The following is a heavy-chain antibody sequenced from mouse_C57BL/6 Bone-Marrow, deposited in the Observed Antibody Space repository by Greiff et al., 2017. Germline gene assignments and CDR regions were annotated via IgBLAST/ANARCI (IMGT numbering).Heavy chain of an antibody. CDR2: ISNLAYSI. J-gene: IGHJ4*01. V-gene: IGHV5-15*01. CDR1: GFTFSDYG. CDR3: AREDAMDY. Sequence: EVKLMESGGGLVQPGGSLKLSCAASGFTFSDYGMAWVRQAPRKGPEWVAFISNLAYSIYYADTVTGRFTISRENAKNTLYLEMSSLRSEDTAMYYCAREDAMDYWGQGTSVTVSS.